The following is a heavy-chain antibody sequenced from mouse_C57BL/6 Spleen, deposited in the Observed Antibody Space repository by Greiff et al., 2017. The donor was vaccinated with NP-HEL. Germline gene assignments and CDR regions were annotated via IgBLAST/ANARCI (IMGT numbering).Heavy chain of an antibody. J-gene: IGHJ1*03. D-gene: IGHD1-1*01. V-gene: IGHV3-6*01. CDR1: GYSITSGYY. CDR3: ARDFTTVVAHWYFDV. Sequence: LKESGPGLVKPSQSLSLTCSVTGYSITSGYYWNWIRQFPGNKLEWMGYISYDGSNNYNPSLKNRISITRDTSKNQFFLKLNSVTTEDTATYYCARDFTTVVAHWYFDVWGTGTTVTVSS. CDR2: ISYDGSN.